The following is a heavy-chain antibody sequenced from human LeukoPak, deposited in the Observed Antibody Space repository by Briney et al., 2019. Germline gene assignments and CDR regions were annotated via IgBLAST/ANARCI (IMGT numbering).Heavy chain of an antibody. CDR1: GGSISSSGYC. J-gene: IGHJ4*02. CDR3: ARQTGSGLFILP. D-gene: IGHD3/OR15-3a*01. CDR2: IDYSGNT. V-gene: IGHV4-39*01. Sequence: SETLSLTCTVSGGSISSSGYCWGWIRQPPGKGLEWIGSIDYSGNTNYNPSLKSQVSISIDTSKNQFSLRLTSVTAADTAVYYCARQTGSGLFILPGGQGTLVTVSS.